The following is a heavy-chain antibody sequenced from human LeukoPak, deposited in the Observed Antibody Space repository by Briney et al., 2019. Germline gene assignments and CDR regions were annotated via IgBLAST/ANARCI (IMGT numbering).Heavy chain of an antibody. V-gene: IGHV4-39*01. CDR1: GGSISSSSYY. Sequence: PSETLSLTCTVSGGSISSSSYYWGWIRQPPGKGLEWIGSIYYSGSTYYNPPLKSRVTISIDTSKNQFSLNLNSMTAADTAVYYCASPIYSSYVVDYWGQGTLVTVSS. J-gene: IGHJ4*02. CDR2: IYYSGST. CDR3: ASPIYSSYVVDY. D-gene: IGHD4-11*01.